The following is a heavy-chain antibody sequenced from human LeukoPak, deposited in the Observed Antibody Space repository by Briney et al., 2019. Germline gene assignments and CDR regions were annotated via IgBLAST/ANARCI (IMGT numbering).Heavy chain of an antibody. CDR3: ARSERADAFDI. D-gene: IGHD1-14*01. J-gene: IGHJ3*02. V-gene: IGHV4-59*01. CDR2: IYYSGGT. Sequence: SETLSLTCTVSGGSISSYYWSWIRQPPGKGLEWIGYIYYSGGTNYNPSLKSRVTISVDTSKNQFSLKLSSVTAADTAVYYSARSERADAFDIWGQGTMVTVSS. CDR1: GGSISSYY.